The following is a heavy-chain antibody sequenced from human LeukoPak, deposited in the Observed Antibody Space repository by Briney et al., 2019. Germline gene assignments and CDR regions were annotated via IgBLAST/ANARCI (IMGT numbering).Heavy chain of an antibody. V-gene: IGHV3-21*01. CDR3: VRIPNSANFPNWFDP. Sequence: PGGSLRLSCAASGFTFSSSTMNWVRRAPGKGLEWASSISSSSDYIYYADSVKGRFTISRDNAKNSLYLQMNSLRAEDTAVYYRVRIPNSANFPNWFDPWGQGTLVTVSS. D-gene: IGHD4/OR15-4a*01. CDR1: GFTFSSST. J-gene: IGHJ5*02. CDR2: ISSSSDYI.